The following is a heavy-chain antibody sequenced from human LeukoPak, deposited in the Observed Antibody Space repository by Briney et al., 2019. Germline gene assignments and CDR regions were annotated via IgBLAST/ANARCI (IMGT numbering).Heavy chain of an antibody. CDR3: ANGLGYCSGGSCAGALFDI. V-gene: IGHV4-39*01. D-gene: IGHD2-15*01. J-gene: IGHJ3*02. CDR1: GGSISSSSYY. CDR2: IYYSGST. Sequence: SETLSLTCTVSGGSISSSSYYWGWIRQPPGKGLEWIGSIYYSGSTYYNPSLKSRVTISVDTSKNQFSLKLSSVTAADTAVYYCANGLGYCSGGSCAGALFDIWGQGTMVTVSS.